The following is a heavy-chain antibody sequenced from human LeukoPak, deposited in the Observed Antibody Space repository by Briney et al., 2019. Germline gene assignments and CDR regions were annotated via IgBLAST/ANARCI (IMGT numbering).Heavy chain of an antibody. Sequence: GGSLRLSCAASGLTFSTYEMNWVRQAPGKGLEWISFITSSCSPIYYADSVKGRFTISRDNARNSLYLQMNSLTPEDTAIYYCARCPYSGRSFDIWGQGTMVTVSS. CDR2: ITSSCSPI. CDR1: GLTFSTYE. V-gene: IGHV3-48*03. CDR3: ARCPYSGRSFDI. J-gene: IGHJ3*02. D-gene: IGHD1-26*01.